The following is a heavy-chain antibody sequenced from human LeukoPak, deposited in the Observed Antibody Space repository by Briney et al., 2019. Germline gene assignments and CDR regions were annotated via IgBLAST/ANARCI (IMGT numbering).Heavy chain of an antibody. D-gene: IGHD5-18*01. CDR1: GGTISSYA. J-gene: IGHJ4*02. CDR2: IIPIFGTA. V-gene: IGHV1-69*13. Sequence: ASVKVSCKASGGTISSYAISWVRQAPGQGLEWMGGIIPIFGTANYAQKFQGRVTITADESTSTAYMELSSLRSEDTAVYYCARGGGRYSYPDYWGQGTLVTVSS. CDR3: ARGGGRYSYPDY.